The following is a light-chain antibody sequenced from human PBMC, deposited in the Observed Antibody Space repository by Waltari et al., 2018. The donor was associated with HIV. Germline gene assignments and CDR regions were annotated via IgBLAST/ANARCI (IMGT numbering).Light chain of an antibody. J-gene: IGLJ2*01. CDR3: QSYDSSIVV. Sequence: NFMLTQQHSVSESPGKTVTISCTRSSGSIASNYVQWSQQRPGSAPTTVIYEDNQRPSGVPDRFSGSIDSSSNSASLTISGLKTEDEADYYCQSYDSSIVVFGGGTKLTVL. CDR1: SGSIASNY. CDR2: EDN. V-gene: IGLV6-57*04.